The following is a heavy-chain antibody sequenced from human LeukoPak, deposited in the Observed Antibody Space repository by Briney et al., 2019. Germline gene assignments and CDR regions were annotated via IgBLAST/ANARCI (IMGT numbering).Heavy chain of an antibody. J-gene: IGHJ4*02. D-gene: IGHD3-10*01. CDR3: AGHITMVRGVIIGEDY. Sequence: PGGSLRLSCAASGFTFSSYSMNWVRQAPGKGLEWVSSISSSSSYIYYADSVKGRFTISRDNAKNSLYLQMNSLRAEDTAVYYCAGHITMVRGVIIGEDYWGQGTLVTVSS. CDR1: GFTFSSYS. CDR2: ISSSSSYI. V-gene: IGHV3-21*01.